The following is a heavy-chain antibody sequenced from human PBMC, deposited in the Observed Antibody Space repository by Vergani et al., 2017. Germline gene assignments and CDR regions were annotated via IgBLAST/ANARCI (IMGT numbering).Heavy chain of an antibody. J-gene: IGHJ4*02. Sequence: QVQLVESGGGLVKPGGSLRLSCAASGFTFSDYYMSWIRQAPGKGLEWVSYISSSSRYTNYADSVKGRFTISRDNAKNSLYLQMNSLRAEDTAVYYCARDFRRYFDWHMGALFDYWGQGTLVTVSS. CDR2: ISSSSRYT. D-gene: IGHD3-9*01. V-gene: IGHV3-11*05. CDR1: GFTFSDYY. CDR3: ARDFRRYFDWHMGALFDY.